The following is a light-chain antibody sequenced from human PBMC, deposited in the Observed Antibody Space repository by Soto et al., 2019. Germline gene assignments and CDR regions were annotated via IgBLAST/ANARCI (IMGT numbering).Light chain of an antibody. Sequence: DIQMPQSPSTLSASIGDRATITCRASQNINNWLAWYQQKPGEAPKLLIYEASNLESGVPSRFSGSGSGTEFTLTISSLQPDDLAIYYCQQYDHYPITFGQGTRLEIK. CDR2: EAS. CDR1: QNINNW. J-gene: IGKJ5*01. CDR3: QQYDHYPIT. V-gene: IGKV1-5*03.